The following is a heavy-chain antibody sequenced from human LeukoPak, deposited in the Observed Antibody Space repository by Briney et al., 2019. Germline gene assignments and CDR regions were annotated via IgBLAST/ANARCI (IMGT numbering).Heavy chain of an antibody. D-gene: IGHD1-1*01. CDR2: ISGGGTAI. CDR1: GFTFSDYY. CDR3: ARWNRALDT. J-gene: IGHJ5*02. V-gene: IGHV3-11*04. Sequence: GGSLRLSWVASGFTFSDYYMSWIRLAPGKGMDCVAYISGGGTAIYCADSVRGRFTISRDNAKNSLYLEMNSLRVEDTGVYYCARWNRALDTWGQGTLVTVSS.